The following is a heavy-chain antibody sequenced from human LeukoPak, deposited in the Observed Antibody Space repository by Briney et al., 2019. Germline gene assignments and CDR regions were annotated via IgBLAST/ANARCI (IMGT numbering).Heavy chain of an antibody. CDR3: ARHYGSGSYRDAFDI. D-gene: IGHD3-10*01. V-gene: IGHV1-69*13. CDR1: GGTFSSYA. CDR2: IIPIFGTA. Sequence: SVKVSCKASGGTFSSYAISWVRQAPGQGLEWMGGIIPIFGTANYAQKFQGRVTITADESTSTAYMELSSLRSEDTAVYYCARHYGSGSYRDAFDIWGQGTMVTVSS. J-gene: IGHJ3*02.